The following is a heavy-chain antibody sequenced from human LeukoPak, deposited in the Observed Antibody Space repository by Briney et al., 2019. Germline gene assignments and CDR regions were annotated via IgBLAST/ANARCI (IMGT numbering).Heavy chain of an antibody. Sequence: GGSLRLSCAASGFIFSTYGMHWVRQAPGKGLEWVAVISYDGSNKYYADSVKGRFTISRDNSKNTLYLQMNSLRAEDTAVYYCAKELPPYDSSGSLDYWGQGTLVTVSS. CDR1: GFIFSTYG. D-gene: IGHD3-22*01. V-gene: IGHV3-30*18. J-gene: IGHJ4*02. CDR3: AKELPPYDSSGSLDY. CDR2: ISYDGSNK.